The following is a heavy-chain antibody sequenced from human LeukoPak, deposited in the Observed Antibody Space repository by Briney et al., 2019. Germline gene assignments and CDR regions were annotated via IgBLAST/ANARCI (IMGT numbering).Heavy chain of an antibody. CDR2: IYYSGST. J-gene: IGHJ4*02. CDR3: ARGATVTTSYDY. CDR1: GGSISSGDYY. Sequence: PSETLSLTCTVSGGSISSGDYYWSWIRQPPGKGLEWIGYIYYSGSTYYNPSLKSRVTISVDTSKNQFSLKLSSVTAADTAVYYCARGATVTTSYDYWGQGTLVTVPS. V-gene: IGHV4-30-4*08. D-gene: IGHD4-17*01.